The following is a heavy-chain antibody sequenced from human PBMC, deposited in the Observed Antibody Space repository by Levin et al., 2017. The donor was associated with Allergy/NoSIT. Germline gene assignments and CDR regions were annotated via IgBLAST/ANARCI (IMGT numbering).Heavy chain of an antibody. CDR1: GSIFTNYG. Sequence: PGGSLRLSCKASGSIFTNYGLSWVRQAPGQGLEWMGWVSGYNDNSNYGQKFQGRVTMTTDTSTSTAYMEVRSLRSDDTAVYYCARDSSSWFYYYYGMDVWGQGTTVTVSS. J-gene: IGHJ6*02. CDR3: ARDSSSWFYYYYGMDV. D-gene: IGHD6-13*01. V-gene: IGHV1-18*01. CDR2: VSGYNDNS.